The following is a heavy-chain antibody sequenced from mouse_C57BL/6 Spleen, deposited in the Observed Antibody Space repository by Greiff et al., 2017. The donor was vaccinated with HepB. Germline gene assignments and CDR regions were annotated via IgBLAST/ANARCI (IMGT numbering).Heavy chain of an antibody. D-gene: IGHD1-1*01. Sequence: EVMLVVSGGGLVKPGGSLKLSCAASGFTFSDYGMHWVRQAPEKGLEWVAYISSGSSTIYYADTVKGRFTISRDNAKNTLFLQMTSLRSEDTAMYYCARTTTVVDYAMDYWGQGTSVTVSS. J-gene: IGHJ4*01. V-gene: IGHV5-17*01. CDR3: ARTTTVVDYAMDY. CDR2: ISSGSSTI. CDR1: GFTFSDYG.